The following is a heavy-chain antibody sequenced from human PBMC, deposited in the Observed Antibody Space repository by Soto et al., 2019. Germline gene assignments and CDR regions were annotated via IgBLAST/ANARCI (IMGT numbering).Heavy chain of an antibody. V-gene: IGHV4-59*02. CDR3: ARGSGSLYYLDY. CDR2: ISYSGGT. Sequence: SETLSLTCTVSGASVSSYYWSWIRQPPGKGLEWFGYISYSGGTNYNPSLKSRVTISMDTSRDQFSLRLSSVTAADTAVYYCARGSGSLYYLDYWGQGTLVTVSS. CDR1: GASVSSYY. D-gene: IGHD1-1*01. J-gene: IGHJ4*02.